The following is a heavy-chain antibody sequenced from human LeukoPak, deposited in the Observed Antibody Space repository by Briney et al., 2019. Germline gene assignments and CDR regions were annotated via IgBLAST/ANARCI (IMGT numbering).Heavy chain of an antibody. J-gene: IGHJ5*02. CDR2: INPNSGGT. CDR1: GYTFTDYY. CDR3: PSLNSSGEHNWFDL. Sequence: ASVKVSCRASGYTFTDYYLHWVRQAPGQGLEWVGRINPNSGGTNYEQKFQGRVTMTRDTSISTAYMELSRLRSDDTAVYYCPSLNSSGEHNWFDLWGQGTLVAVSS. D-gene: IGHD6-19*01. V-gene: IGHV1-2*06.